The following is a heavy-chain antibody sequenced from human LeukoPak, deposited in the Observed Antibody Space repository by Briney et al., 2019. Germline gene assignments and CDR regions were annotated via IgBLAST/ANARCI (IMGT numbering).Heavy chain of an antibody. CDR1: GGTFGSYA. J-gene: IGHJ4*02. D-gene: IGHD5-18*01. CDR3: ARDQGYRYGYGDFDY. V-gene: IGHV1-69*13. Sequence: ASVKVSCKASGGTFGSYAISWVRRAPGQGLEWMGGIIPIFGTANYAQKFQGRVTITADESTSTAYMELSSLRSEDTAVYYCARDQGYRYGYGDFDYWGQGTLVTVSS. CDR2: IIPIFGTA.